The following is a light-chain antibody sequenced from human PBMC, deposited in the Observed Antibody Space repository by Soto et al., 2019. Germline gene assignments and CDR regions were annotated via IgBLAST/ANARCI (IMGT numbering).Light chain of an antibody. V-gene: IGLV2-11*01. CDR1: SSDVGNYNY. CDR2: DVS. CDR3: SSYAGNTIVI. J-gene: IGLJ2*01. Sequence: QSVLTQPPSVSGSPGQSVSISCTGTSSDVGNYNYVAWYQQHPGKAPKLMIFDVSRRPSGVPDRFSGSKSGNTASLTISGLRAEDDGDYYCSSYAGNTIVIFGGGTKLTVL.